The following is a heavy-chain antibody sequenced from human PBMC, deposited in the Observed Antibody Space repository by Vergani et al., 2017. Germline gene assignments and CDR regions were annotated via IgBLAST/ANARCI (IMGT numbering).Heavy chain of an antibody. Sequence: EVQLLQSEGAVVQPGGSLGLSLLAFGFPFSGHPMSWVRQGHGQGLEWGSSIKNTGDSTHYADSVKGRFTISRDNSKYTLYLQMNSLRVEDTAVYYCGKGSDNYNWGQGTLVTVSS. V-gene: IGHV3-23*01. CDR2: IKNTGDST. CDR3: GKGSDNYN. CDR1: GFPFSGHP. D-gene: IGHD5-24*01. J-gene: IGHJ4*02.